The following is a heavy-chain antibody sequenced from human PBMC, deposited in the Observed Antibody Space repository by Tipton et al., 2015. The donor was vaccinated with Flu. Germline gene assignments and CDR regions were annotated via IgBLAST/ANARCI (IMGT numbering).Heavy chain of an antibody. CDR3: ARGSGSGPKDWFDP. Sequence: LVKPTQTLSLTCVISGDSVSSNGATWNWIRQSPSRGLEWLGKTYQRSMWHHIYAVSVKGRISITPDTSKNQFSLQLNSVTPEDTAVCYCARGSGSGPKDWFDPWGQGTQVTVSA. J-gene: IGHJ5*02. CDR2: TYQRSMWHH. CDR1: GDSVSSNGAT. D-gene: IGHD3-10*01. V-gene: IGHV6-1*01.